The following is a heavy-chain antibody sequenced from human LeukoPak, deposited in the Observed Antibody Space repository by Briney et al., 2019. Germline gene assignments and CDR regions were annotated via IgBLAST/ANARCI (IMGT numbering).Heavy chain of an antibody. CDR2: IKQDGSEK. CDR1: GFTFSSYW. Sequence: GGSLRLSCAASGFTFSSYWMSWVRQAPGKGLEWVANIKQDGSEKYYVDSVKGRFTISRDNAKNSLYLQMSSLRAEDTAVYYCAREGDSGYVELDYWGQGTLVTVSS. CDR3: AREGDSGYVELDY. D-gene: IGHD5-12*01. J-gene: IGHJ4*02. V-gene: IGHV3-7*01.